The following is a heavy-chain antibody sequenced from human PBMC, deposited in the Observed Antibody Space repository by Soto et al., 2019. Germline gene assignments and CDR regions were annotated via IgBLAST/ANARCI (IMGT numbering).Heavy chain of an antibody. CDR2: IYYSGST. Sequence: SETLSLTCTVSGGSISSYYWSWIRQPPGKGLEWIGYIYYSGSTNYNPSLKSRVTISVDTSKNQFSLKLSSVTAADTAVYYCARVKYSGYDFFDYWGQGTLVTVSS. CDR1: GGSISSYY. CDR3: ARVKYSGYDFFDY. V-gene: IGHV4-59*01. D-gene: IGHD5-12*01. J-gene: IGHJ4*02.